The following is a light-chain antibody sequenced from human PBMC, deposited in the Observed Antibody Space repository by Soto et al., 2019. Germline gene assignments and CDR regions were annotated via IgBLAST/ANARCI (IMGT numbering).Light chain of an antibody. J-gene: IGLJ1*01. Sequence: QSVLTKPASVSGSPGQAITISCTGTSSDVGGYNYVSWYQQHPGKAPKLMIYDVSNRPSGVSNRFSGSKSGNTASLTISGLQAEDEDDYYGSSYTSSSIYYVSGTGTKVTVL. CDR1: SSDVGGYNY. CDR3: SSYTSSSIYYV. CDR2: DVS. V-gene: IGLV2-14*01.